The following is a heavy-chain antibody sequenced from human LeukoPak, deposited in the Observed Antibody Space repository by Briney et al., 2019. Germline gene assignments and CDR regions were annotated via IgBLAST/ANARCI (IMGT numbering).Heavy chain of an antibody. D-gene: IGHD4-17*01. CDR1: GFSFSSYG. CDR3: AKGQSTAGRYYFDY. V-gene: IGHV3-30*18. CDR2: ISYEGSNE. J-gene: IGHJ4*02. Sequence: QPGRSLRLSCAASGFSFSSYGMHWVRQAPGKGLEWVAVISYEGSNEYYADSVKGRFTISRDNSKDTLYLQMSSLRAEDTAVYYCAKGQSTAGRYYFDYWGQGTLVTVSS.